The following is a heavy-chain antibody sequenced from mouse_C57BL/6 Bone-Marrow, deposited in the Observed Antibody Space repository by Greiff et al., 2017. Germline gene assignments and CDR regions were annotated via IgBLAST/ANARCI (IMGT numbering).Heavy chain of an antibody. CDR1: GFSLTSYG. D-gene: IGHD1-1*01. Sequence: VKLVESGPGLVQPSQSLSITCTVSGFSLTSYGVHWVRQSPGKGLEWLGVIWRGGSTDYNAAFMSRLSITKDNSKSQVFFKMNSLQADDTAIYXCAGQLRYWYFDVWGTGTTVTVSS. V-gene: IGHV2-5*01. CDR3: AGQLRYWYFDV. J-gene: IGHJ1*03. CDR2: IWRGGST.